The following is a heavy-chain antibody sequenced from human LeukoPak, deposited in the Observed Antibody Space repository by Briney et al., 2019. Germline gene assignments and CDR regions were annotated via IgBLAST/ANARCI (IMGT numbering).Heavy chain of an antibody. D-gene: IGHD4-17*01. J-gene: IGHJ4*02. V-gene: IGHV3-23*01. CDR1: GITFRSYA. CDR3: SKDRGGTYGDYFDY. Sequence: GGSLRLSCAASGITFRSYAMTWVRQSPGKGLEWVSAIGGSGGTTYYADSVKGRFTISRDNSKNTLYLQMNSLRAEDTAVYYCSKDRGGTYGDYFDYWGQGTLVTVSS. CDR2: IGGSGGTT.